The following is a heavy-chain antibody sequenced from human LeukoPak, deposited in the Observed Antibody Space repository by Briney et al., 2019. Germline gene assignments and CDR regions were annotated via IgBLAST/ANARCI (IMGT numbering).Heavy chain of an antibody. J-gene: IGHJ6*03. Sequence: GGSLRLSCAASGFTFSSYWMHWVRQAPGKGLEWVAVISYDGSNKYYADSVKGRFTISRDNSKNTLYLQMNSLRAEDTAVYYCARGYYYYYYMDVWGKGTTVTVSS. CDR1: GFTFSSYW. D-gene: IGHD3-10*01. CDR3: ARGYYYYYYMDV. V-gene: IGHV3-30*03. CDR2: ISYDGSNK.